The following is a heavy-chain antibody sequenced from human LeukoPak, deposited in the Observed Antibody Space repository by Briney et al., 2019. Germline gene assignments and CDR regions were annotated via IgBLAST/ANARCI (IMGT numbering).Heavy chain of an antibody. Sequence: GGSLRLSCTVSGFTVSSNSMSWVRQAPGKGLEWVSFIKGRFTISRDNSKNTLYLQMNSLRAEDTAVYYCARRAGAYSHPYDYWGQGTLVTVSS. J-gene: IGHJ4*02. V-gene: IGHV3-53*01. CDR3: ARRAGAYSHPYDY. CDR1: GFTVSSNS. CDR2: I. D-gene: IGHD4/OR15-4a*01.